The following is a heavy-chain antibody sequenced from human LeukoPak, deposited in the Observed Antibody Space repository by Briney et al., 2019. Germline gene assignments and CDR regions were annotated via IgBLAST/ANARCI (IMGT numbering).Heavy chain of an antibody. D-gene: IGHD6-13*01. J-gene: IGHJ4*02. CDR1: GFTFSSYA. CDR3: ARGVTAAAVFAGYYFDY. CDR2: ISGSGGST. Sequence: GGSLRLSCAASGFTFSSYAMSWVRQAPGKGLEWVSAISGSGGSTYYADSVKGRFTISRDNSKNTLYLQMNSLRAEDTAVYYCARGVTAAAVFAGYYFDYWGQGTRVTVSP. V-gene: IGHV3-23*01.